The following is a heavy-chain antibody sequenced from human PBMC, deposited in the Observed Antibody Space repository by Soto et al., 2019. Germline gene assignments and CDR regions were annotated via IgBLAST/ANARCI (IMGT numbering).Heavy chain of an antibody. J-gene: IGHJ6*02. Sequence: GSLRLSCAASGFTFRNAWMSWVRQAPGKGVEWVGGRKSKTDGGRTDYAAPVKGRFTISRDDSKNTLYLQMNSLKTEHTAVYYCTTDEEYSNRGNYYHGMDVWGQGTTVTVSS. D-gene: IGHD4-4*01. CDR3: TTDEEYSNRGNYYHGMDV. CDR2: RKSKTDGGRT. CDR1: GFTFRNAW. V-gene: IGHV3-15*01.